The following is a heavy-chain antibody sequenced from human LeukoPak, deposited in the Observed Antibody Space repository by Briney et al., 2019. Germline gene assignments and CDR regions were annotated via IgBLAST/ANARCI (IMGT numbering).Heavy chain of an antibody. CDR1: GGSFSGYY. V-gene: IGHV4-34*01. Sequence: SETLSLTCAVYGGSFSGYYWSWIRQPPRKGLEWIGEINHSGSTNYNPSLKSRVTISVDTSKNQFSLKLSSVTAADTAVYYCARRVFFPYGMDVWGQGTTVTVSS. CDR3: ARRVFFPYGMDV. J-gene: IGHJ6*02. D-gene: IGHD2/OR15-2a*01. CDR2: INHSGST.